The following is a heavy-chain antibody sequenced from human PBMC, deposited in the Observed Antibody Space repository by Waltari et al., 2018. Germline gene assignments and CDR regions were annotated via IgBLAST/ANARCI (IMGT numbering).Heavy chain of an antibody. D-gene: IGHD1-26*01. CDR3: ARDRRYTGAFDI. Sequence: QVQLQESGPGLVKPSETLSLTCTVSGGSISSYYWSWIRQPPGKGLEWLGYIYYSGSTNYNPALKSRVTISVDTSKNQFSLKLSSVTAADTAVYYCARDRRYTGAFDIWGQGTMVTVSS. CDR2: IYYSGST. CDR1: GGSISSYY. J-gene: IGHJ3*02. V-gene: IGHV4-59*01.